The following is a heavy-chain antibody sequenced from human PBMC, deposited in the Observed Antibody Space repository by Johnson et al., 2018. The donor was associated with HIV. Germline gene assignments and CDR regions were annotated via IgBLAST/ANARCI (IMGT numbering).Heavy chain of an antibody. Sequence: VQLVESGGGLVQPGGSMRLSCAASGFTFSSFWMTWVRQAPGKGLEWVANINQDGSETYYVGSVKGRFTISRDNAKNSLFLQLDSLRAEATAVYFCARPPAYLYKAAFSIWGQGTMVTVSS. D-gene: IGHD3-16*02. V-gene: IGHV3-7*03. J-gene: IGHJ3*02. CDR2: INQDGSET. CDR3: ARPPAYLYKAAFSI. CDR1: GFTFSSFW.